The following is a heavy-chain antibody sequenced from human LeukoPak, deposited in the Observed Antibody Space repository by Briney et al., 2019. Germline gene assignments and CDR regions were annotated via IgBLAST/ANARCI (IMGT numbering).Heavy chain of an antibody. CDR1: GGTFSSYA. CDR2: IITIFGTA. D-gene: IGHD3-10*01. J-gene: IGHJ3*02. V-gene: IGHV1-69*01. Sequence: SVKVSCKASGGTFSSYAISWVRQAPGQGLEWMGGIITIFGTANYAQKFQGRVTITADESTSTAYMELSSLRSEDTAVDYCARYPYFGTGAFDIWGQGTMVTVSS. CDR3: ARYPYFGTGAFDI.